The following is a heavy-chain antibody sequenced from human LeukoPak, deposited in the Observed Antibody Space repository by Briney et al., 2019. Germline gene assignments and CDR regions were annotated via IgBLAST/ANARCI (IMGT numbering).Heavy chain of an antibody. CDR3: ARGGIAVAGTSRYYFDY. CDR2: INHSGST. Sequence: KTSETLSLTCAVYGGSFSGYYWSWIRQPPGKGLEWIGEINHSGSTNYNPSLKSRVTISVDTSKNQFSLKLSSVTAADTAVYYCARGGIAVAGTSRYYFDYWGQGTLVTVSS. CDR1: GGSFSGYY. J-gene: IGHJ4*02. V-gene: IGHV4-34*01. D-gene: IGHD6-19*01.